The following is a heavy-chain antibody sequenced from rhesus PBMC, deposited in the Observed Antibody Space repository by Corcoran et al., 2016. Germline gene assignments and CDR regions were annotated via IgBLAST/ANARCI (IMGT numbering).Heavy chain of an antibody. CDR1: GGSISDYYY. CDR2: IYGNRARI. D-gene: IGHD6-13*01. J-gene: IGHJ2*01. CDR3: ARAGSSWSSYWYFDI. Sequence: QVQLQESGPGLVKPSETLSLTCAVSGGSISDYYYWNWIRQPPGKGLEWIGNIYGNRARIYYNPSLKSRVSISKDTSKNQFFLKMNSVTAADTAVYYCARAGSSWSSYWYFDIWGPGTPITISS. V-gene: IGHV4S9*01.